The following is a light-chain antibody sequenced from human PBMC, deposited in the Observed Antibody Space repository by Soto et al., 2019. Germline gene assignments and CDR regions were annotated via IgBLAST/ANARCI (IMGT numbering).Light chain of an antibody. CDR1: SSDVGGYNY. CDR2: DVS. V-gene: IGLV2-11*01. CDR3: CSYAGTYTKV. J-gene: IGLJ2*01. Sequence: QSVLTQPRSVSGSPGQSVTISCTRTSSDVGGYNYVSWYQQHPGKAPKLMIYDVSKRPSGVPDRFSGSKSGNTASLTISGLQAEDEADYYCCSYAGTYTKVFGGGTKVTVL.